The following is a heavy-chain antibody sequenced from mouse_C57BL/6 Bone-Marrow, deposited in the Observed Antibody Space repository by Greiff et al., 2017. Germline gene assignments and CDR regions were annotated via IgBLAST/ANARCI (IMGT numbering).Heavy chain of an antibody. D-gene: IGHD1-1*01. V-gene: IGHV5-2*01. CDR1: EYEFPSHD. CDR2: INSDGGST. Sequence: EVKLMESGGGLVQPGESLKLSCESNEYEFPSHDMSWVRKTPEKRLELVAAINSDGGSTYYPDTMERRFIISRDNTKKTLYLQMSSLRSEDTALYYCARQSYYYGRMDYWGQGTTLTVSS. CDR3: ARQSYYYGRMDY. J-gene: IGHJ2*01.